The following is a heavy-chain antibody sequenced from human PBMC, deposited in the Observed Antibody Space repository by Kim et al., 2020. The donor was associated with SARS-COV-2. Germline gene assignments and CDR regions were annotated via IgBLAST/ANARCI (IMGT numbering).Heavy chain of an antibody. V-gene: IGHV3-30*18. CDR2: ISYDGSNK. CDR1: GFTFRSCG. D-gene: IGHD3-16*01. CDR3: AKEGLAYGYYYYMDV. Sequence: GGSLRLSCAASGFTFRSCGMHWVRQAPGKGLEWVAVISYDGSNKYYADSVKGRFTISRDSSNNTVFLQMNSMRAEDTAIYYCAKEGLAYGYYYYMDVWGKGTTVTVSS. J-gene: IGHJ6*03.